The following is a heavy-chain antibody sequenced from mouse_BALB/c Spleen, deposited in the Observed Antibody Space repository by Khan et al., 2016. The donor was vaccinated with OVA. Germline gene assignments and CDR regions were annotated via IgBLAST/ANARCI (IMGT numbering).Heavy chain of an antibody. CDR2: IWSAGST. J-gene: IGHJ3*01. Sequence: QVQLKESGPGLVQPSQSLSITCTVSGFSLNNYSVHWVRQSPGKGLEWLGVIWSAGSTAYNAAFISRLTISKDNSRSQVFFKMNSLQPNDTAIYYCARSGYDYGRGALFAYWGQGTPVTVSA. V-gene: IGHV2-2*02. CDR1: GFSLNNYS. D-gene: IGHD2-4*01. CDR3: ARSGYDYGRGALFAY.